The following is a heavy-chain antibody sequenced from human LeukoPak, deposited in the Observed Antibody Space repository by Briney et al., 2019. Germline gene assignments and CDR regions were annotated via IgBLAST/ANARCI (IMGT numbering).Heavy chain of an antibody. Sequence: SETLSLTCTVSGGTISSYYWSWIRQPPGKGLEWIGNVYYSGSTYYNPSLKSRVTISVDTSKNQFSLKLSSVTAADTAVYYCARGQEYYDILTGYSTYNWFDPWGQGTLVTVSS. D-gene: IGHD3-9*01. CDR1: GGTISSYY. J-gene: IGHJ5*02. CDR3: ARGQEYYDILTGYSTYNWFDP. V-gene: IGHV4-59*08. CDR2: VYYSGST.